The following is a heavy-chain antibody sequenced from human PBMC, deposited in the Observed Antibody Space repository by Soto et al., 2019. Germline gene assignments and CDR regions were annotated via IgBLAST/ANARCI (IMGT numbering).Heavy chain of an antibody. J-gene: IGHJ4*02. Sequence: SETLSLTCAVYGGSFSGYYRSWIRQPPGKGLEWIGEINHSGSTNYNPSLKSRVTISVDTSKNQFSLKLSSVTAADTAVYYCARDPKKGVVVTAIDYWGQGTLVTVSS. CDR1: GGSFSGYY. D-gene: IGHD2-21*02. CDR2: INHSGST. V-gene: IGHV4-34*01. CDR3: ARDPKKGVVVTAIDY.